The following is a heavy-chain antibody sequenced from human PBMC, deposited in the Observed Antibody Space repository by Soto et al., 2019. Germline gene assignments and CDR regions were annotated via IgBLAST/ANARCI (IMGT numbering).Heavy chain of an antibody. CDR1: GFNFNDYA. CDR2: ISWNSAAI. J-gene: IGHJ4*02. D-gene: IGHD3-9*01. CDR3: AKVELLYDILTGYSTPTHY. Sequence: EVQLVESGGGLVQPGRSLRLSCEASGFNFNDYAMHWVRQAPGKGLEWVSGISWNSAAIGYADSVKGRFTISRDNAKSSLYLQMNSLRPEDTAFYYCAKVELLYDILTGYSTPTHYWGQGTLVAVAS. V-gene: IGHV3-9*01.